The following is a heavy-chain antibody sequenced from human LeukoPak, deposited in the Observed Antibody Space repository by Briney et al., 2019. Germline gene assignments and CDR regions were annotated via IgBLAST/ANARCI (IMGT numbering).Heavy chain of an antibody. CDR2: IYSSGST. J-gene: IGHJ5*02. Sequence: SETLSLTCTVSGGSISSYYWSWSRQPPGKGLEWIGYIYSSGSTNYNPSLKSRVTISVDTSKNQFSLKLSFVTAADTAVYYCARGHSYGYGWFDPWGQGTLVTVSS. V-gene: IGHV4-59*01. D-gene: IGHD5-18*01. CDR1: GGSISSYY. CDR3: ARGHSYGYGWFDP.